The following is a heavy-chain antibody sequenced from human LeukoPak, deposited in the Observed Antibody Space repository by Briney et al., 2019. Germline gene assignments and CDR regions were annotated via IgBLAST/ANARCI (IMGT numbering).Heavy chain of an antibody. D-gene: IGHD2-15*01. CDR1: GFTLSTNA. V-gene: IGHV3-23*01. CDR2: ISGSGAST. Sequence: GGSLRLSCLTSGFTLSTNAMSWVRQAPGKGLEWISGISGSGASTYYADSVKGRFTISRDDSRNTLCLQMNSLRAEDTAVYYCAKQLGYCSDGSCYFPYWGQGTLVTVSS. J-gene: IGHJ4*02. CDR3: AKQLGYCSDGSCYFPY.